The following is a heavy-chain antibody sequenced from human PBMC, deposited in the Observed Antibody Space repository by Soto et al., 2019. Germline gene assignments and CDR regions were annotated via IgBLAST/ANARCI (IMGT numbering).Heavy chain of an antibody. D-gene: IGHD2-8*01. J-gene: IGHJ3*02. CDR1: GYTFTHYA. Sequence: QVQLVQSGAEVKQPGASVKVSCKSSGYTFTHYAMHWVRQAPGQGLEWLGWINTDNGNTAFSQKFQGRVSITMDTSASKAYVALSSLISEDTAVYYCARQGDSRILRDTFDIWGKGTLVTVAS. V-gene: IGHV1-3*04. CDR2: INTDNGNT. CDR3: ARQGDSRILRDTFDI.